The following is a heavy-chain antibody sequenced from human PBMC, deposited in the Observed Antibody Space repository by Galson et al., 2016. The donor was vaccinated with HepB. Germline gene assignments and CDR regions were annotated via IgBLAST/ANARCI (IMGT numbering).Heavy chain of an antibody. V-gene: IGHV4-34*01. CDR3: ARAASSSPYTGIDP. CDR2: INHSGNT. J-gene: IGHJ5*02. CDR1: GGSFSGYY. Sequence: SETLSLTCAVYGGSFSGYYWSWIRQSPGKGLEWIAEINHSGNTNYNPSLKSRVTISVDTSKNQFSLNMTSVTAADTAVYYCARAASSSPYTGIDPWGQGTVVTVSS. D-gene: IGHD2-15*01.